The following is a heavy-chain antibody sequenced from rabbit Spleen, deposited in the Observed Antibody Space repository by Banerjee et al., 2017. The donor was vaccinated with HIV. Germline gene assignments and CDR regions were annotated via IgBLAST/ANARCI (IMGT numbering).Heavy chain of an antibody. CDR1: GFTLSDNYY. J-gene: IGHJ4*01. Sequence: QEQLVESGGGLVQPEGSLTLTCKASGFTLSDNYYMCWVRQAPGKGLEWIACIVAGSSGKTYYASWAKGRFTISKTSSTTVTLQMTSLTAADTATYFCARDLVAVIGWNFYLWGQGTLVTVS. CDR2: IVAGSSGKT. V-gene: IGHV1S45*01. D-gene: IGHD1-1*01. CDR3: ARDLVAVIGWNFYL.